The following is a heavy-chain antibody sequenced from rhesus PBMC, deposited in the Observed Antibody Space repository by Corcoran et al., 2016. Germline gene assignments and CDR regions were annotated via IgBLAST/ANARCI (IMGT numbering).Heavy chain of an antibody. D-gene: IGHD6-13*01. CDR2: ISSGGST. Sequence: QVQLQQWGEGLVKPSETLSLPCAVYGGSVSGYWWGWTRQPPGKGLEWIGRISSGGSTNYNPSLKSRVTISIDTSKNQFSLKLSSVTAADTAVYYCARQGGIAAGQNFDYWGQGILVTVSS. CDR3: ARQGGIAAGQNFDY. CDR1: GGSVSGYW. J-gene: IGHJ4*01. V-gene: IGHV4-160*01.